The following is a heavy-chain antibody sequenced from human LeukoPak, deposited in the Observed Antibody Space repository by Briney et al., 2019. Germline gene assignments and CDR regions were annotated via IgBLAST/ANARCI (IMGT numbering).Heavy chain of an antibody. CDR2: MKGDGSEI. J-gene: IGHJ3*01. CDR3: ARPAYTAAYDL. V-gene: IGHV3-7*01. CDR1: GFTFSTYW. D-gene: IGHD3-16*01. Sequence: PGGSLRLSCGASGFTFSTYWMTWVRQAPGKGLEWVANMKGDGSEIHYAESVKGRFTISRDNAKNSLYLQMNSPRAEDTAVYYCARPAYTAAYDLWGQGTMVTVS.